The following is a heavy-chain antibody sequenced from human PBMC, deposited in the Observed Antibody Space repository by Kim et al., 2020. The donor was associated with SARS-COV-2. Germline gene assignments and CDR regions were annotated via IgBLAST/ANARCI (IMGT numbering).Heavy chain of an antibody. CDR3: ARGPLEFGESNFDY. D-gene: IGHD3-10*01. V-gene: IGHV4-34*01. CDR2: INHSGST. Sequence: SETLSLTCAVYGGSFSGYYWSWIRQPPGKGLEWIGEINHSGSTNYNPSLKSRVTISVDTSKNQFSLKLSSVTAADTAVYYCARGPLEFGESNFDYWGQGTLVTVSS. J-gene: IGHJ4*02. CDR1: GGSFSGYY.